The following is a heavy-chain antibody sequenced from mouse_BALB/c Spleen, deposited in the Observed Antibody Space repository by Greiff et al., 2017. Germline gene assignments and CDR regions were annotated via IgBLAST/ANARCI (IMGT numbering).Heavy chain of an antibody. D-gene: IGHD1-1*01. CDR3: ARKAYGSSPYWYFDV. CDR1: GFTFSSYA. V-gene: IGHV5-6-5*01. Sequence: EVMLVESGGGLVKPGGSLKLSCAASGFTFSSYAMSWVRQTPEKRLEWVASISSGGSTYYPDSVKGRFTISRDNARNILYLQMSSLRSEDTAMYYCARKAYGSSPYWYFDVWGAGTTVTVSS. J-gene: IGHJ1*01. CDR2: ISSGGST.